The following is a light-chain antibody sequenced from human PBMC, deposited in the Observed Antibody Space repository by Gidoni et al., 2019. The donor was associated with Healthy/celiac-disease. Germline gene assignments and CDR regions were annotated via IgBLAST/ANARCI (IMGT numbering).Light chain of an antibody. J-gene: IGKJ1*01. CDR1: QSLVYSDGNTY. Sequence: DVVMTQSPLSLPVTLGQPASISCRSSQSLVYSDGNTYLNWFQQRPDQSPRRLIYKVSNRDSGVPDRFSGSGSGTDFTLKISRVEAEDVGVYYCMQGTHWPTTFGQXTKVEIK. V-gene: IGKV2-30*01. CDR2: KVS. CDR3: MQGTHWPTT.